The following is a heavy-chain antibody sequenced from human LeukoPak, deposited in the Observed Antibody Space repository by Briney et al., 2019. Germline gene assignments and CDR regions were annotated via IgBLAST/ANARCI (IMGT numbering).Heavy chain of an antibody. Sequence: PGGSLRLSCAASGFTFSSYTMNWVRQAPGKGLEWVSGISGSGGSTYYADSVKGRFTISRDDSRNTLYLQMNSLRAEDTAVYYCAKDSDGGNSPDYPDYWGQGTLVTVSS. J-gene: IGHJ4*02. CDR2: ISGSGGST. CDR3: AKDSDGGNSPDYPDY. V-gene: IGHV3-23*01. CDR1: GFTFSSYT. D-gene: IGHD4-23*01.